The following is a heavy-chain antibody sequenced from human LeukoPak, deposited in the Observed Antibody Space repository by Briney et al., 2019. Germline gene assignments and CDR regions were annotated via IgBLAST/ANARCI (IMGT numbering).Heavy chain of an antibody. Sequence: GGSLRLSCAASGFTVSSNYMSWVRQAPGKGLEWVSVIYIGGRTNYADSVKGRFMMSRDNSKNTVYLQMNSLRGEDTAVYHCARDPSCSGGSCYSEGINWFDPWGQGTLVTVSS. J-gene: IGHJ5*02. CDR3: ARDPSCSGGSCYSEGINWFDP. CDR2: IYIGGRT. D-gene: IGHD2-15*01. CDR1: GFTVSSNY. V-gene: IGHV3-66*01.